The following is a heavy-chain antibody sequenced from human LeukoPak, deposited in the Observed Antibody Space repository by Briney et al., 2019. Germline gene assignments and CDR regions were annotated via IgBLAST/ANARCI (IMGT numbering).Heavy chain of an antibody. CDR3: AREPSNYYYYGMDV. CDR2: ISAYNGNT. Sequence: GASVKVSCKASGYTFTSYGISWVRQAPGQGLEWMGWISAYNGNTNYAQKLQGRVTMTTDTSTSTAYMELRSLRSDDTAVYYCAREPSNYYYYGMDVWGQGTTVTVSS. V-gene: IGHV1-18*01. CDR1: GYTFTSYG. J-gene: IGHJ6*02.